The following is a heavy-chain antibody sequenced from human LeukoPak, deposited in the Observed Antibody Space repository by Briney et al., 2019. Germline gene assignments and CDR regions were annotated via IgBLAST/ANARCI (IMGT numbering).Heavy chain of an antibody. CDR3: AGFPGGWFDP. D-gene: IGHD3-10*01. CDR2: IYYSGST. J-gene: IGHJ5*02. Sequence: SETLSLTCTVSGGSISSSSYYWGWIRQPPGKGPEWIGSIYYSGSTYYNPSLKSRVTISVDTSKNQFSLKLSSVTAADTAVYYCAGFPGGWFDPWGQGTLVTVSS. CDR1: GGSISSSSYY. V-gene: IGHV4-39*07.